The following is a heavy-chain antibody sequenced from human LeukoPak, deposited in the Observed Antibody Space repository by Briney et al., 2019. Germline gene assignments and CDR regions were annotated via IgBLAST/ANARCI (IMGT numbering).Heavy chain of an antibody. D-gene: IGHD2-2*01. CDR3: ARDRGRYCSSTSCDPAFDY. CDR2: IIPIFGTA. CDR1: GGTFSSYA. Sequence: GASVKVSCKASGGTFSSYAISWVRQAPGQGLEWMGGIIPIFGTANYAQKFQGRVTITADESTSTAYMELSSLRSEDTAVYYCARDRGRYCSSTSCDPAFDYWGQGTLVTVSS. J-gene: IGHJ4*02. V-gene: IGHV1-69*13.